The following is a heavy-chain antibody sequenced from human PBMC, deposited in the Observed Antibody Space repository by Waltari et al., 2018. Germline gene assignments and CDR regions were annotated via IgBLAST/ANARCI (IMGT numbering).Heavy chain of an antibody. CDR2: ISYDGSNK. D-gene: IGHD3-22*01. CDR1: GFTFSSYA. J-gene: IGHJ4*02. CDR3: AGDSSGYYPIFDY. V-gene: IGHV3-30-3*01. Sequence: QVQLVESGGGVVQPGRSLRLSCAASGFTFSSYAMHWVRQAPGKGLEWVAVISYDGSNKYYADSVKGRFTISRDNSKNTLYLQMNSLRAEDTAVYYCAGDSSGYYPIFDYWGQGTLVTVSS.